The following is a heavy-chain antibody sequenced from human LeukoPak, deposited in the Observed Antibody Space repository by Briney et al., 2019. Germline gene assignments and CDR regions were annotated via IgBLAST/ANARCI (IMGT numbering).Heavy chain of an antibody. CDR1: GFTFSSYW. CDR2: SSSDLSTT. Sequence: GGSLRLSCAASGFTFSSYWMHWVRQAPGKGLVWVSHSSSDLSTTRYADSVKGRFTISRDNAKNTLYLQMNSLRAEDTALYYCARVGERDKFALIEGRFDPWGQGTLVTVSS. V-gene: IGHV3-74*01. J-gene: IGHJ5*02. CDR3: ARVGERDKFALIEGRFDP. D-gene: IGHD2-21*01.